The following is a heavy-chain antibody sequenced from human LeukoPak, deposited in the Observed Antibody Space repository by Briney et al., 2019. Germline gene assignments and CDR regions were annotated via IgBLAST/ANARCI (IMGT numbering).Heavy chain of an antibody. CDR3: ARWSYYYDSSGYLS. CDR1: GGSISSYY. Sequence: SETLSLTCTVSGGSISSYYWSWIRQPPGKGLEWIGYIYYSGSTNYNPSLKSRVTISVDTSKNQFSLKLSSVTAADTAVYYCARWSYYYDSSGYLSWGQGTLVTVSS. J-gene: IGHJ5*02. D-gene: IGHD3-22*01. V-gene: IGHV4-59*01. CDR2: IYYSGST.